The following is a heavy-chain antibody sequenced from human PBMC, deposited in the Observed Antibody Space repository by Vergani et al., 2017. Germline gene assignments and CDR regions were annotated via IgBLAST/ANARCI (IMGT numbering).Heavy chain of an antibody. J-gene: IGHJ3*02. Sequence: EVQLVESGGGLVKPGGSLRLSCAASGFSFSSYSLNWVRQAPGKGVEWVSSISSSTSYIYYADSVKGRFTISRDNAKNSLYLQMNSLRAEDTAVYYCARLLYYYDSSGPLSDAFDIWGQGTMVTVSS. D-gene: IGHD3-22*01. CDR1: GFSFSSYS. CDR3: ARLLYYYDSSGPLSDAFDI. CDR2: ISSSTSYI. V-gene: IGHV3-21*01.